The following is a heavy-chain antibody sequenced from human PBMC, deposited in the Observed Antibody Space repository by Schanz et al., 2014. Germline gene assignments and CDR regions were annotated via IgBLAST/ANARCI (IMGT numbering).Heavy chain of an antibody. CDR1: GFTFTGYA. V-gene: IGHV3-23*01. D-gene: IGHD2-15*01. J-gene: IGHJ3*02. CDR2: LSASGGHT. Sequence: VQLLESGGALVRPGGSLRLSCAASGFTFTGYAMTWVRQAPGKGLEWVSGLSASGGHTYYADSVKGRFAISRDNSKNTVYLEMNNVRVDDTAVYSCAKGVGGGLLLGSTFDNWGQGTMITVSS. CDR3: AKGVGGGLLLGSTFDN.